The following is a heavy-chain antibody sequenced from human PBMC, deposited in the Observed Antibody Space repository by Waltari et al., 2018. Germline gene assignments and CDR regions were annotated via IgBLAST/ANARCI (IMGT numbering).Heavy chain of an antibody. V-gene: IGHV4-39*02. D-gene: IGHD3-10*01. Sequence: QLQLQESGPRLVKPSETLSLTCSVSGDSITSRNYYWAWSRQPPGKGLEWIGSVYYTGSTYYQASLKSRVTMSVDTSKNYFSLSLTSVTATDTAIYFCARTFMVRTIRSRGWFDPWGQGTLVTVSS. J-gene: IGHJ5*02. CDR1: GDSITSRNYY. CDR3: ARTFMVRTIRSRGWFDP. CDR2: VYYTGST.